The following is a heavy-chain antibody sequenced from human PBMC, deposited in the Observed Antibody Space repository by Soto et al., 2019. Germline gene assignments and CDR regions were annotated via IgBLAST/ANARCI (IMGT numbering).Heavy chain of an antibody. CDR1: GGTFSSYA. Sequence: QVQLVQSGAEVKKPGSSVKVSCKASGGTFSSYAISWVRQAPGQGLEWMGGIIPIFGTANYTQKFQGRVTITADESTSTAYMELSSLRSEDTAVYYCVYDSSGYYPSDYWGQGTLVTVSS. V-gene: IGHV1-69*01. D-gene: IGHD3-22*01. CDR2: IIPIFGTA. J-gene: IGHJ4*02. CDR3: VYDSSGYYPSDY.